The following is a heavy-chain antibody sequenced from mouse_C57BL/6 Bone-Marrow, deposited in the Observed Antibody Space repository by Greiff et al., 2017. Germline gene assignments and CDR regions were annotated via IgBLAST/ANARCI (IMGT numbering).Heavy chain of an antibody. D-gene: IGHD4-1*01. CDR2: IHPNSGST. CDR3: ELGYFDY. V-gene: IGHV1-64*01. J-gene: IGHJ2*01. CDR1: GYTFTSYW. Sequence: VKLMESGAELVKPGASVKLSCKASGYTFTSYWMHWVKQRPGQGLEWIGMIHPNSGSTNYNEKFKSKATLTVDKSSSTAYMQLSSLTSEDSAVYYCELGYFDYWGQGTTLTVSS.